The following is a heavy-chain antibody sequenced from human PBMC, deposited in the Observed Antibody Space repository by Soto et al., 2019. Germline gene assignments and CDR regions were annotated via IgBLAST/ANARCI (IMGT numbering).Heavy chain of an antibody. CDR2: IKSKTDDGTT. Sequence: GGSLRLSCTVSGFTFSNALMTWVGQSPGKGLEWVGRIKSKTDDGTTDYAAPVKGRFTISRDDSRNTLYLQMNSLKTEDTAVYYCTTDSSSWAYYYYYGMDVWGQGTTVTVSS. D-gene: IGHD2-2*01. V-gene: IGHV3-15*01. CDR1: GFTFSNAL. CDR3: TTDSSSWAYYYYYGMDV. J-gene: IGHJ6*02.